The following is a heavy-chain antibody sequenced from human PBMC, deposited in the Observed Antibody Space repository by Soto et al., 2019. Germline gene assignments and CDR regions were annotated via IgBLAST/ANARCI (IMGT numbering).Heavy chain of an antibody. CDR2: TYYRSKWYN. CDR3: AREQSSSWYIYYYGMDV. V-gene: IGHV6-1*01. J-gene: IGHJ6*02. D-gene: IGHD6-13*01. CDR1: GDSVSSNSAA. Sequence: STTLSLDCAISGDSVSSNSAAWNWIRQSPSRGLEWLGRTYYRSKWYNDYAVSVKSRITINPDTSKNQFSLQLNSVTPEDTAVYYCAREQSSSWYIYYYGMDVWGQGTTVTVSS.